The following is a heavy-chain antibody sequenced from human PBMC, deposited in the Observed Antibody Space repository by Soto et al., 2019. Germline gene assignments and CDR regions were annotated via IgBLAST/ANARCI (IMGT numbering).Heavy chain of an antibody. V-gene: IGHV4-59*01. CDR3: ARGYCSSTICYIWDNWFDP. Sequence: QVQLQESGPGLVKPSETLSLTCTVSGGSISSYYWSWIRQPPGKGLEWIGYIYYSGRTNYNPSLKSRVTIPVDTSKNQFSLKLSSVTAADTAVYYCARGYCSSTICYIWDNWFDPWGQGTLVTVSS. CDR2: IYYSGRT. CDR1: GGSISSYY. J-gene: IGHJ5*02. D-gene: IGHD2-2*02.